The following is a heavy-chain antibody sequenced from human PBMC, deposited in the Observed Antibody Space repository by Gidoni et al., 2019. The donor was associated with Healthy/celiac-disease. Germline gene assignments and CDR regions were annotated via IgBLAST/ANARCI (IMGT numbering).Heavy chain of an antibody. J-gene: IGHJ5*02. CDR2: IIPIFGTA. Sequence: QVQLVQSGAEVKTPGSSVKVSCKASGGTFSSYAISWVRQAPGQGLEWMGGIIPIFGTANYAQKFQGRVTITADESTSTAYMELSSLRSEDTAVDYCASLYYGANWFDPWGQGTLVTVSS. V-gene: IGHV1-69*01. D-gene: IGHD3-10*01. CDR3: ASLYYGANWFDP. CDR1: GGTFSSYA.